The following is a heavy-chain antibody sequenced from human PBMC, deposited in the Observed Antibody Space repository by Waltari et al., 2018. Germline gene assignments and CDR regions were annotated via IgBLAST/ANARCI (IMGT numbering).Heavy chain of an antibody. D-gene: IGHD2-2*01. CDR2: IYTSGST. V-gene: IGHV4-61*02. CDR1: GGSISSGRYY. Sequence: QVQLQESGPGLVKPSQTLSLTCTVSGGSISSGRYYWSWIRQPAGTGLEWIGRIYTSGSTNYNPSLKSRVTISVDTSKNQFSLKLSSVTAADTAVYYCARWLVVPAAMRGYYYMDVWGKGTTVTVSS. J-gene: IGHJ6*03. CDR3: ARWLVVPAAMRGYYYMDV.